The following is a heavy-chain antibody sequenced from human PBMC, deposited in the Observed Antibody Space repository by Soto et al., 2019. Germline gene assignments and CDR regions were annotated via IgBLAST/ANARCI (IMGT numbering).Heavy chain of an antibody. V-gene: IGHV3-23*01. CDR3: AKGWGYSGYEDASLDY. CDR2: ISGSGGST. CDR1: GFTFSSYA. D-gene: IGHD5-12*01. J-gene: IGHJ4*02. Sequence: EVQLLESVGGLVQPGGSLRLSCAASGFTFSSYAMSWVRQAPGKGLEWVSAISGSGGSTYYADSVKGRFTISRDNSKNTLYLQMNSLRAEDTAVYYCAKGWGYSGYEDASLDYWGQGTLVTVSS.